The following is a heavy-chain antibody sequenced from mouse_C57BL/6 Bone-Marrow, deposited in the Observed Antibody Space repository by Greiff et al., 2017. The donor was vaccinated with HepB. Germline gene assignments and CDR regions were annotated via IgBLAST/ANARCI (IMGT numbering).Heavy chain of an antibody. CDR1: GYTFTDYY. J-gene: IGHJ2*01. CDR2: INPNNGGT. V-gene: IGHV1-26*01. CDR3: ARVLRGDY. Sequence: EVQLQQSGPELVKPGASVKISCKASGYTFTDYYMNWVKQSHGKSLEWIGDINPNNGGTSYNQKFKGKATLTVDKSSSTAYMELRSLTSEDSAVYYCARVLRGDYWGQGTTLTVSS. D-gene: IGHD1-1*01.